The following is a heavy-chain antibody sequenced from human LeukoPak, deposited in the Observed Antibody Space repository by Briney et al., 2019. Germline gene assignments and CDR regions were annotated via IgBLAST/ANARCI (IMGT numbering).Heavy chain of an antibody. CDR3: ARHTATLVGYYYYSMDV. J-gene: IGHJ6*04. Sequence: GGSLRLSCAASGFTFSDYYMSWIRQAPGKGLEWVSYISSSSSYTNYADSVKGRFTISRDNAKNSLYLQMNSLRAEDTAVYYCARHTATLVGYYYYSMDVWGKGTTVTVSS. CDR2: ISSSSSYT. D-gene: IGHD5-18*01. CDR1: GFTFSDYY. V-gene: IGHV3-11*06.